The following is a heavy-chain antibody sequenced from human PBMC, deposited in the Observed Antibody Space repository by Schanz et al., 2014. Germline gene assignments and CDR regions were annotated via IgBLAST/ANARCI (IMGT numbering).Heavy chain of an antibody. CDR2: INTGGDST. CDR1: GFTFSTYA. D-gene: IGHD3-10*01. Sequence: EVQLVASGGGLAQPGGSLRLSCAASGFTFSTYAMAWVRQAPGKGLEWVSSINTGGDSTYYADSVKGRFTISRDNSRDTVYLQMNSLRADDTAMYYCARWFLRRGVILDSWGQGTLVTVSS. J-gene: IGHJ4*02. V-gene: IGHV3-23*04. CDR3: ARWFLRRGVILDS.